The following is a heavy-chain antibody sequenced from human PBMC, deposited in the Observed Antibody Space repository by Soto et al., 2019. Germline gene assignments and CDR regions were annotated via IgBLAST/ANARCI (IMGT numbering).Heavy chain of an antibody. V-gene: IGHV3-21*01. J-gene: IGHJ3*02. CDR1: GFTFSSYS. Sequence: GGSLRLSCAASGFTFSSYSMNWVRQAPGKGLEWVSSISSSSSYIYYADSVKGRFTISRDNAKNSLYLQMNSLRAEDTAVYYCASITMVRGVNDAFDIWGQGTMVTVSS. D-gene: IGHD3-10*01. CDR2: ISSSSSYI. CDR3: ASITMVRGVNDAFDI.